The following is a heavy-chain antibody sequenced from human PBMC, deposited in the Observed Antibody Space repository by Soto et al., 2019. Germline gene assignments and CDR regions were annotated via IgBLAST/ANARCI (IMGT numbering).Heavy chain of an antibody. CDR2: INHSGST. Sequence: SETLSLTCAVYGGSFSGYYWSWIRQPPGKGLEWIGEINHSGSTNYNPSLKSRVTISVDTSKNQFSLKLSSVTAADTAVYYCATPARGRVTTIYYCDYWGQGTMGTVAS. V-gene: IGHV4-34*01. CDR3: ATPARGRVTTIYYCDY. J-gene: IGHJ4*02. CDR1: GGSFSGYY. D-gene: IGHD5-12*01.